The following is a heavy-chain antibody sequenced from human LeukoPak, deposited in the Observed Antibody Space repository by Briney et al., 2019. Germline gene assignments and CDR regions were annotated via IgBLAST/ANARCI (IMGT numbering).Heavy chain of an antibody. D-gene: IGHD3-3*01. V-gene: IGHV1-46*01. Sequence: GASVKVSYKASGYTFTSYYMHWVRQAPGQGLEWMGIINPSGGSTSYAQKFQGRVTMTRDTSTSTVYMELSSLRSEDTAVYYCARTIGTITIFGVVAFDIWGQGTMVTVSS. CDR2: INPSGGST. J-gene: IGHJ3*02. CDR1: GYTFTSYY. CDR3: ARTIGTITIFGVVAFDI.